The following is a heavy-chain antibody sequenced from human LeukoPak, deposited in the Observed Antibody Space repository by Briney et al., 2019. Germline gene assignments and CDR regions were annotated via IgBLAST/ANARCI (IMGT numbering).Heavy chain of an antibody. D-gene: IGHD1-26*01. CDR3: VGQLVGAV. V-gene: IGHV3-7*01. CDR2: IKEDGSVQ. CDR1: GFPFSVYW. J-gene: IGHJ6*04. Sequence: GGSLRLSCTASGFPFSVYWISWVRQAPGKGLEWVANIKEDGSVQDYVDSVKGRFTISRDNAKNSVYLQMNSPRVDDTAVYYCVGQLVGAVWGKGTTVTVSS.